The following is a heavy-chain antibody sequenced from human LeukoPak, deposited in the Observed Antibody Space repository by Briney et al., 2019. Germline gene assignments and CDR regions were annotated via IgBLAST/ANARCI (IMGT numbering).Heavy chain of an antibody. J-gene: IGHJ2*01. CDR1: GGSISSSSYY. V-gene: IGHV4-39*07. CDR3: GSAAGYWYFDL. Sequence: SETLSLTCTVSGGSISSSSYYWGWIRQPPGKGLEWIGSIYYSGSTYYNPSLKSRVTISVDTSKNQFSLKLSSVTAADTAVYYCGSAAGYWYFDLWGRGTLVTVSS. CDR2: IYYSGST. D-gene: IGHD6-13*01.